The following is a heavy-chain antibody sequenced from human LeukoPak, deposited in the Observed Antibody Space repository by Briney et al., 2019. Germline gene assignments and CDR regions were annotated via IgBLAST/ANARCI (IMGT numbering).Heavy chain of an antibody. J-gene: IGHJ4*02. V-gene: IGHV3-11*03. Sequence: RGGSLRLSCAASGFTFSHYYVSWMRQAPGKGREWVSYIRSSSSYTNYAYSVKGRFTISRDNAKNSLYLQMNSLRAEDAAVYYCVRSYKPLDFDYWGQGTLVTVSS. CDR3: VRSYKPLDFDY. D-gene: IGHD3-10*01. CDR2: IRSSSSYT. CDR1: GFTFSHYY.